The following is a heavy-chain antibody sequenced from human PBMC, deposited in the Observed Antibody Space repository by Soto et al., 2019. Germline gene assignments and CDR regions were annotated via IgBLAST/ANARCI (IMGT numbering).Heavy chain of an antibody. CDR3: AREDYYDILTGPYFDY. V-gene: IGHV1-46*03. CDR2: INPSGGST. D-gene: IGHD3-9*01. J-gene: IGHJ4*02. Sequence: ASVKVSCKASGYTFTSYYMHWVRQAPGQGLEWMGIINPSGGSTSYAQKFQGRVTMTRDTSTSTVYMELSSLRPEDTAAYYCAREDYYDILTGPYFDYWGQGTLVTVSS. CDR1: GYTFTSYY.